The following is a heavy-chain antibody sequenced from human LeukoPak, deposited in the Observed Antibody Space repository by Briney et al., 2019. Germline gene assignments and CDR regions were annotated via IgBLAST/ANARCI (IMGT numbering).Heavy chain of an antibody. Sequence: PGGSLRLSCAASGFTFSSYWMSWVRQAPGKGLEWVANIKQDGSEKYYVDSVKGRFTISRDNAKNSLYLQMNSLRAEDTAVYYCASPKGSFYHSHMDVWGKGTTVTVSS. CDR1: GFTFSSYW. J-gene: IGHJ6*03. CDR2: IKQDGSEK. D-gene: IGHD2/OR15-2a*01. CDR3: ASPKGSFYHSHMDV. V-gene: IGHV3-7*01.